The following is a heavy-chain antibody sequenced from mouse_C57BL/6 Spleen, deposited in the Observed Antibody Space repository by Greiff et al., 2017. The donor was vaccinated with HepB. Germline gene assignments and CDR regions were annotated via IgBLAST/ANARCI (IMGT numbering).Heavy chain of an antibody. V-gene: IGHV1-39*01. Sequence: EVQLQQSGPELVKPGASVKISCKASGYSFTDYNMNWVKQSNGKSLEWIGVINPNYGTTSYNQKFKGKATLTVDQSSSTAYMQLNSLTSEDSAVYYGAKRGGEDGDHGAMDYWGQGTSVTVSS. J-gene: IGHJ4*01. CDR2: INPNYGTT. CDR1: GYSFTDYN. CDR3: AKRGGEDGDHGAMDY. D-gene: IGHD2-3*01.